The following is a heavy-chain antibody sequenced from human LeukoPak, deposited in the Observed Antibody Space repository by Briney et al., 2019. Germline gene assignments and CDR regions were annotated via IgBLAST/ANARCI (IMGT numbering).Heavy chain of an antibody. Sequence: SETLSLTCAVSGGSISSSNWWSWVRQPPGKGLEWIGEIYHSGSTNYNPSLKSRVTISVDTSKNQFSLKLSSVTAADTAVYYCARLADYYDSSGYYFSAAFDIWGQGTMVTVSS. CDR2: IYHSGST. D-gene: IGHD3-22*01. J-gene: IGHJ3*02. CDR1: GGSISSSNW. CDR3: ARLADYYDSSGYYFSAAFDI. V-gene: IGHV4-4*02.